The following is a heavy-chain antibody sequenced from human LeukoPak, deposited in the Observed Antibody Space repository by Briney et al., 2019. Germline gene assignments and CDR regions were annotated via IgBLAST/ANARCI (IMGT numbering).Heavy chain of an antibody. Sequence: GSGPTLVKPTQTLTLTCTFSGFSLSTSGVGVGWIRQPPGKALEWVALIYWDDDKRYSPSLKSRLTITKDTSKNQVVLTMTNMDPVDTATYYCAHATDCGGDCYPYYFDYWGQGTLVTVSS. CDR3: AHATDCGGDCYPYYFDY. J-gene: IGHJ4*02. CDR1: GFSLSTSGVG. D-gene: IGHD2-21*02. V-gene: IGHV2-5*02. CDR2: IYWDDDK.